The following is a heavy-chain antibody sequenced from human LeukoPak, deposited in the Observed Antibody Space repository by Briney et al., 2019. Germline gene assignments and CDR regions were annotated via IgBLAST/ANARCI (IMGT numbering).Heavy chain of an antibody. D-gene: IGHD3-3*01. J-gene: IGHJ6*03. CDR3: ARVYYDFWSGHRTNYYMDV. CDR2: IYYSGST. V-gene: IGHV4-59*01. CDR1: GGSISSYY. Sequence: SETLSLTCTVSGGSISSYYWSWIRQPPGKGLEWIGYIYYSGSTNYNPSLTSRVTISVDTSKNQFSLKLSSVTAADTAVYYCARVYYDFWSGHRTNYYMDVWGKGTTVTVSS.